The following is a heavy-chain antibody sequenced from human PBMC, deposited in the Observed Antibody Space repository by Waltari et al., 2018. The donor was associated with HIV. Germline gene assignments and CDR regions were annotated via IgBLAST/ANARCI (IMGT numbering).Heavy chain of an antibody. CDR2: IYSGGST. Sequence: EVQLVESGGGLIQPGGSLRLSCAASGFTVSSNYMSWVRQAPGKGLEWVSVIYSGGSTYYADSVKGRFTISRDNSKNTLYLQMNSLRAEDTAVYYCCLGSGSSIGAFDIWGQGTMVTVSS. D-gene: IGHD1-26*01. J-gene: IGHJ3*02. CDR1: GFTVSSNY. V-gene: IGHV3-53*01. CDR3: CLGSGSSIGAFDI.